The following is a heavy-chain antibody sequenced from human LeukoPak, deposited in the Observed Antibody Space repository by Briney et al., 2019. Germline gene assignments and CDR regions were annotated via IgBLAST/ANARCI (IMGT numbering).Heavy chain of an antibody. Sequence: PGGSLRLSCAASGFTFSSYAMNWVRQAPGKGLEWVSAITGSGSSTFYADSVKGRFTISRDNSKNTLYLQMNSLRAEDTAVYYCARPHDGDGPGYFDLWGRGTLVTVSS. D-gene: IGHD3-10*01. CDR3: ARPHDGDGPGYFDL. V-gene: IGHV3-23*01. CDR2: ITGSGSST. J-gene: IGHJ2*01. CDR1: GFTFSSYA.